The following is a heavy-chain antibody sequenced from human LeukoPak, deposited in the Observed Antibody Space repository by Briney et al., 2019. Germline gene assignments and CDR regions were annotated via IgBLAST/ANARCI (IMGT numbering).Heavy chain of an antibody. CDR3: ARDQVGRAVAGFFDY. J-gene: IGHJ4*02. Sequence: ASVKVSCKASGGTLSPFAISWVRQAPGQGLEWMGGTIPLFPKPNYAQKFQGRLTITTITTDESTNTAFMELRSLTSGDTAMYFCARDQVGRAVAGFFDYWGQGTLVTVSS. D-gene: IGHD6-19*01. V-gene: IGHV1-69*05. CDR2: TIPLFPKP. CDR1: GGTLSPFA.